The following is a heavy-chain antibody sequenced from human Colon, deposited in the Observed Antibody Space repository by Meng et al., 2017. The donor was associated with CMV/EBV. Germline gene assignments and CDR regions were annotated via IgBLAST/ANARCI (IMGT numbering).Heavy chain of an antibody. Sequence: SVKVSCKASGGTFSSYAISWVRQAPGQGLEWMGGIIPILGIANYAQKFQGRVTITADKSTSTAYMELSSLRSEDTAVYYCARPNTVTTVMDVWGQGTTVTVSS. J-gene: IGHJ6*02. CDR3: ARPNTVTTVMDV. D-gene: IGHD4-11*01. V-gene: IGHV1-69*10. CDR2: IIPILGIA. CDR1: GGTFSSYA.